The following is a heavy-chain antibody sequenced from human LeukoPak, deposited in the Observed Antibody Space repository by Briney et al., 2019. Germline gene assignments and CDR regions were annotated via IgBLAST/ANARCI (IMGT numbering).Heavy chain of an antibody. Sequence: GGSLRLSCAASGFTFSSYAMHWVRQAPGKGLEGVAVISYDGSNKYYADSVKGRFTISRDNSKNTLYLQMNSLRAEDTAVYYCASLGNSAAYYWGQGTLVTVSS. CDR3: ASLGNSAAYY. D-gene: IGHD4-23*01. J-gene: IGHJ4*02. V-gene: IGHV3-30-3*01. CDR2: ISYDGSNK. CDR1: GFTFSSYA.